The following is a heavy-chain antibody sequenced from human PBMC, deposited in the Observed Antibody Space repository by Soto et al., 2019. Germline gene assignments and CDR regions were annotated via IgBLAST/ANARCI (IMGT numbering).Heavy chain of an antibody. CDR1: SFTFNNYW. J-gene: IGHJ4*02. Sequence: EVQLVESGGGLVKPGGSLRLSCAASSFTFNNYWMGWVHQAPGKGLEWVANINRDGNEKYYVDSLKGRFTISRDNAKSSLYLQMNSLRAEDTAVYYCARRLVIVVPLFDYWGQGTLVTVSS. CDR2: INRDGNEK. D-gene: IGHD1-26*01. V-gene: IGHV3-7*03. CDR3: ARRLVIVVPLFDY.